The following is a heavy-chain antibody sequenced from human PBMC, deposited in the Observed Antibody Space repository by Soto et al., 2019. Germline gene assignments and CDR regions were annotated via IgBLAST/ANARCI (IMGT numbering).Heavy chain of an antibody. CDR1: GGSISSYY. CDR3: ARIRRYSSRPDAFDM. Sequence: QVQLQESGPGLVKPSETLSLTCTVSGGSISSYYWSWIRQPPGKGLEWIGYIYYSGSTNYNPSLKSRVTILVDTSKNQFSLKLSSVTAADTAVYYCARIRRYSSRPDAFDMWGQGTMVTVSS. J-gene: IGHJ3*02. CDR2: IYYSGST. D-gene: IGHD6-13*01. V-gene: IGHV4-59*01.